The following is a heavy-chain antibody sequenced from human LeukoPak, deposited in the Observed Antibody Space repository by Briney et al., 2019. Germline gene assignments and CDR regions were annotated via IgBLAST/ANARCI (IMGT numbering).Heavy chain of an antibody. CDR2: IVVATNKT. CDR3: AAVFSMARGLMWPLFDF. CDR1: GLSFNNSA. J-gene: IGHJ4*02. V-gene: IGHV1-58*01. Sequence: GASVKVSCKTSGLSFNNSALQWVRQARGQRLEWIGWIVVATNKTSYTQKFQDRVTITSDMSTTTAFMELSSLDSDDTAMYYCAAVFSMARGLMWPLFDFWGQGTLVTVSS. D-gene: IGHD3-10*01.